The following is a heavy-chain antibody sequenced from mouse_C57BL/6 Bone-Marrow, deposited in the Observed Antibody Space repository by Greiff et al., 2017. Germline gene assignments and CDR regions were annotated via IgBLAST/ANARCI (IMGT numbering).Heavy chain of an antibody. Sequence: EVQVVESGAELVKPGASVKLSCTASGFNIKDYYMHWVKQRTEQGLEWIGRIDPEDGETKYAPKFQGKATITADTSSNTAYLQLSSLTSEDTAVYYCARDLWGTTVVDYWGQGTTLTVSS. CDR1: GFNIKDYY. J-gene: IGHJ2*01. V-gene: IGHV14-2*01. CDR3: ARDLWGTTVVDY. CDR2: IDPEDGET. D-gene: IGHD1-1*01.